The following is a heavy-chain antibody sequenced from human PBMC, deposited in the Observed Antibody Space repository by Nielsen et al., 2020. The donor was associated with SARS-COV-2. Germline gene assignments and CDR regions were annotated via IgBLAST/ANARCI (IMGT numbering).Heavy chain of an antibody. V-gene: IGHV3-7*01. Sequence: GESLKISCAASGFTFSSLWMSWVRQVPGKGLEWVADIKPDGSEKFYVDSVKGRFTNSRDNAKNSMSLQMNSLRVEDTAVYYCARDWSRAFDVWGQGTMVTVSS. CDR3: ARDWSRAFDV. CDR2: IKPDGSEK. J-gene: IGHJ3*01. CDR1: GFTFSSLW.